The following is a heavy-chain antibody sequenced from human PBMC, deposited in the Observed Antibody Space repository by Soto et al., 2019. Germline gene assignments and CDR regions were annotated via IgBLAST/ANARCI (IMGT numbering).Heavy chain of an antibody. V-gene: IGHV3-48*01. D-gene: IGHD5-18*01. CDR3: GGRRGYSYGHVDY. CDR2: ISYSSSTI. CDR1: GFTFSNAW. J-gene: IGHJ4*02. Sequence: HPGGSLRLSCAASGFTFSNAWMNWVRQAPGKGLEWVSHISYSSSTIFYADSVKGRFTISRDNAKKSLFLQMNTLRAEDTGVYYCGGRRGYSYGHVDYWGQGALVTVSS.